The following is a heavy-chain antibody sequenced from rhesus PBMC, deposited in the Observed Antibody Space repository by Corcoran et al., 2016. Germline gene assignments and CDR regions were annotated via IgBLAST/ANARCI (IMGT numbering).Heavy chain of an antibody. D-gene: IGHD6-31*01. Sequence: QVQLQESGPGLVKPSETLSLTCAVSGGSIRVYYYTCIRQAPGKGLEWIGYIGASNGITNYNPSLKSRVTISTDTSKNQFSLNRNSVTAADTAVYYCAGFSGWYCSLDVWGRGLLVTVSS. CDR2: IGASNGIT. CDR3: AGFSGWYCSLDV. V-gene: IGHV4-165*02. CDR1: GGSIRVYY. J-gene: IGHJ5-2*02.